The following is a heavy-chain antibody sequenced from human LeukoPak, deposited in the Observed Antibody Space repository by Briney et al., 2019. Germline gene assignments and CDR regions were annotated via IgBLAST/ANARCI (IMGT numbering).Heavy chain of an antibody. D-gene: IGHD2-2*01. CDR3: ARANFLYCSSSTCLFDY. Sequence: GASVKVSCKASGYTFTDYYMHWVQQAPGQGFEWMGWTNPNDGDTNYAQKFQGRVTMTRDTSISTAHMEVSRLRSDDTAVYYCARANFLYCSSSTCLFDYWGQGTLVTVSS. J-gene: IGHJ4*02. V-gene: IGHV1-2*02. CDR2: TNPNDGDT. CDR1: GYTFTDYY.